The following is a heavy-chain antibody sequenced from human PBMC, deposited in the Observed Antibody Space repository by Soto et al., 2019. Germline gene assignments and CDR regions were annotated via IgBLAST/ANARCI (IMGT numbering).Heavy chain of an antibody. Sequence: PGGSLRLSCAASGFTFSSYWMHWVRQAPGKGLVWVSRINSDGSSTSYADSVKGRFTISRDNAKNTLYLQMNSLRAEDTALYYCAKVRGAAAGTFYYGMDVWGQGTTVTVSS. V-gene: IGHV3-74*01. CDR2: INSDGSST. CDR1: GFTFSSYW. J-gene: IGHJ6*02. D-gene: IGHD6-13*01. CDR3: AKVRGAAAGTFYYGMDV.